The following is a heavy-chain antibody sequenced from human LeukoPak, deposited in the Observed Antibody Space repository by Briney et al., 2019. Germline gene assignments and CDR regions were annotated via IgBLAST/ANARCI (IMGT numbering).Heavy chain of an antibody. CDR3: ARDHSSSWYRGAFDI. V-gene: IGHV4-4*07. Sequence: SETLSLTCAVYGGSLSAYYWTWIRQPPGKGLEWIGRIYTSGSTNYNPSLKSRVTLSVDTSKNQFSLKLSSVTAADTAVYYCARDHSSSWYRGAFDIWGQGTMVTVSS. J-gene: IGHJ3*02. D-gene: IGHD6-13*01. CDR1: GGSLSAYY. CDR2: IYTSGST.